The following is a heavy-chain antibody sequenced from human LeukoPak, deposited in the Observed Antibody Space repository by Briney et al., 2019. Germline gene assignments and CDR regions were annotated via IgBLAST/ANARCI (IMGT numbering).Heavy chain of an antibody. Sequence: GGSLRLSCAASGFSFSTYNMNWVRQAPGKGLEWVSYISSGSSIIYYVDSVKGRFTISRDNAKNSLYLQMNSLRDEDTAVYYCAREGSGYPDSWGQGTLVTVSS. D-gene: IGHD3-3*01. CDR2: ISSGSSII. J-gene: IGHJ4*02. V-gene: IGHV3-48*02. CDR3: AREGSGYPDS. CDR1: GFSFSTYN.